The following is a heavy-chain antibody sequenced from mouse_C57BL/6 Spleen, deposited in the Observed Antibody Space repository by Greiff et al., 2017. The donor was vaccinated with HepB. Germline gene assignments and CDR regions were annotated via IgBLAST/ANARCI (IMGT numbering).Heavy chain of an antibody. CDR1: GYAFSSSW. CDR2: IYPGDGDT. V-gene: IGHV1-82*01. D-gene: IGHD2-5*01. J-gene: IGHJ3*01. Sequence: VKLLESGPELVKPGASVKISCKASGYAFSSSWMNWVKQRPGKGLEWIGRIYPGDGDTNYNGKFKGKATLTADKSSSTAYMQLSSLTSEESAVYFWAREYYSKPWLADWGQRTLVTVSA. CDR3: AREYYSKPWLAD.